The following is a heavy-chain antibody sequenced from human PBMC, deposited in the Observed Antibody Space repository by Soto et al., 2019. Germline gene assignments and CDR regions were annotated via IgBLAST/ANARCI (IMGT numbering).Heavy chain of an antibody. CDR2: INPNSGGT. Sequence: ASVKVSCKASGYTFTGYYMHWVRQAPGQGLEWMGWINPNSGGTNYAQKFQGWVTMTRDTSISTAYMELSRLRSDDTAVYYCARDFRQPYDYGSGSPDNWFDPCGQENLVTVSS. CDR1: GYTFTGYY. D-gene: IGHD3-10*01. J-gene: IGHJ5*02. V-gene: IGHV1-2*04. CDR3: ARDFRQPYDYGSGSPDNWFDP.